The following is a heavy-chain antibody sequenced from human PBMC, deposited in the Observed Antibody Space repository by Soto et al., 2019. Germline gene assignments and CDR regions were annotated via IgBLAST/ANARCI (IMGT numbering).Heavy chain of an antibody. V-gene: IGHV4-59*01. CDR2: IYYSGST. J-gene: IGHJ6*02. Sequence: SETLSLTCAESGVSINSYYWSWIRQPPGKGLEWIGYIYYSGSTNYNPSLKSRVTISVDRSQTQFSLKLSSVTAADTAVYYCARALGMSNRYYYGMDVWGQGTTVTVSS. CDR3: ARALGMSNRYYYGMDV. CDR1: GVSINSYY. D-gene: IGHD4-4*01.